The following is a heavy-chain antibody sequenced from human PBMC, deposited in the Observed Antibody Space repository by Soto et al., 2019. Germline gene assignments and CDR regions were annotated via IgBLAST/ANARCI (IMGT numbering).Heavy chain of an antibody. CDR3: ATSWVVAAEKRFDP. J-gene: IGHJ5*02. CDR2: ISVSGGST. D-gene: IGHD2-15*01. Sequence: EVQLLESGGGLVQPGGSLRLSCAASGFTFSSYAMSWVRQAPGKGLEWVSAISVSGGSTYYADSVKGRFTISSDNSKNALYLQMNSLRDEDTAVYYCATSWVVAAEKRFDPWGQGTLVTVSS. V-gene: IGHV3-23*01. CDR1: GFTFSSYA.